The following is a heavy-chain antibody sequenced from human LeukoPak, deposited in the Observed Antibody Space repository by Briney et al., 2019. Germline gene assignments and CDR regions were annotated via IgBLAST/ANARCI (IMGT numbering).Heavy chain of an antibody. CDR2: IYSGGST. Sequence: GGSLRLSCAASGFTVSSNYMSWVRHAPGKGLEWVTFIYSGGSTYYPDPVKGRFTISKDNSKNTLYLQMNSMRAEDTAVYYCATGVRYYYGSGSYVGVRAFDIWGQGTMVTVSS. CDR1: GFTVSSNY. CDR3: ATGVRYYYGSGSYVGVRAFDI. V-gene: IGHV3-53*01. D-gene: IGHD3-10*01. J-gene: IGHJ3*02.